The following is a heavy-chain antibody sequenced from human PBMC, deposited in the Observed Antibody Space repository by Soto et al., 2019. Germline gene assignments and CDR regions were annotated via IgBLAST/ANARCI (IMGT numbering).Heavy chain of an antibody. CDR2: ISGSGVGK. CDR1: GFTFSSYA. D-gene: IGHD3-22*01. J-gene: IGHJ4*02. V-gene: IGHV3-23*01. CDR3: ARAENYYDSSGYSLLDY. Sequence: GGSLRLSCAASGFTFSSYAMSWVRQVPGKGLEWVSAISGSGVGKYYADSVKGRFTISRDNSTNTLYLQMNSLRAEDTAVYYCARAENYYDSSGYSLLDYWGQGTLVTVSS.